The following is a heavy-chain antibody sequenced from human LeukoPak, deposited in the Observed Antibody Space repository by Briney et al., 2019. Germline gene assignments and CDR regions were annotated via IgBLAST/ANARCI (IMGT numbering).Heavy chain of an antibody. D-gene: IGHD3-22*01. V-gene: IGHV4-61*01. CDR3: ARAVSSVVVIPF. CDR1: GGSVSSGRYY. CDR2: ISYSGST. Sequence: SETLSLTCTVSGGSVSSGRYYWSWIRQPPGKGLEWIGYISYSGSTNYSHSLKSRVTISVDTSKNQFSLKLGSVTAADTAVYYCARAVSSVVVIPFWGQGTLVTVSS. J-gene: IGHJ4*02.